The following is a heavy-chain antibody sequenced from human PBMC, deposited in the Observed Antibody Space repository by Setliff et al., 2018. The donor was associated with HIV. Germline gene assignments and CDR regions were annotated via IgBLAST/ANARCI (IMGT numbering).Heavy chain of an antibody. J-gene: IGHJ2*01. Sequence: ASVKVSCKPSGYTFTGYYMHWVRQAPGQGLEWMGWMNPKSGNTGYKQTFQDRNTITRETSINTVHMELKSLTSEDTAVYYCARSGPRDHDFWYYQSRRYFDLWGRGTLVTVSS. V-gene: IGHV1-8*03. CDR2: MNPKSGNT. D-gene: IGHD3-3*01. CDR1: GYTFTGYY. CDR3: ARSGPRDHDFWYYQSRRYFDL.